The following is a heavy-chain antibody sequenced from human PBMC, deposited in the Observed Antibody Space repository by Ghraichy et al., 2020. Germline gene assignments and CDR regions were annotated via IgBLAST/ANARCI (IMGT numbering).Heavy chain of an antibody. J-gene: IGHJ6*03. CDR3: ARGGATPYYYYYYMDV. Sequence: SVKVSCKASGGTFSSYAISWVRQAPGQGLEWMGGIIPIFGTANYAQKFQGRVTITADESTSTAYMELSSLRSEDTAVYYCARGGATPYYYYYYMDVWGKGTTVTVSS. CDR1: GGTFSSYA. CDR2: IIPIFGTA. V-gene: IGHV1-69*13. D-gene: IGHD1-26*01.